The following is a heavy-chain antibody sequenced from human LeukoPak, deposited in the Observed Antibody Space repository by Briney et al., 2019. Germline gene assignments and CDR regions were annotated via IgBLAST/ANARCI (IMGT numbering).Heavy chain of an antibody. CDR3: AREGSTTRNYYYYYYMDV. D-gene: IGHD6-13*01. Sequence: GGSLRLSCAASGFTFTDYYMTWIRQAPGKGLEWVSYISSSGSVIHYADSVKGRFTISRDNAKNLVYLQMKSLRAEDTAVYYCAREGSTTRNYYYYYYMDVWGKGTTVTVSS. V-gene: IGHV3-11*04. CDR2: ISSSGSVI. J-gene: IGHJ6*03. CDR1: GFTFTDYY.